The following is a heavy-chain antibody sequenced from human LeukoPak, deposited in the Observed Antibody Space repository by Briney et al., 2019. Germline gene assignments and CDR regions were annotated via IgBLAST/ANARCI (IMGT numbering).Heavy chain of an antibody. CDR2: IKGKTDGGTT. CDR3: TTGGVVVVVAATLADY. J-gene: IGHJ4*02. V-gene: IGHV3-15*01. D-gene: IGHD2-15*01. CDR1: GFTFSNAW. Sequence: GGSLRLSCAASGFTFSNAWMSWVRQAPGKGLEWVGRIKGKTDGGTTDYAAPVKGRFTISRDDSKNTLYLQMNSLKTEDTAVYYCTTGGVVVVVAATLADYWGQGTLVTVSS.